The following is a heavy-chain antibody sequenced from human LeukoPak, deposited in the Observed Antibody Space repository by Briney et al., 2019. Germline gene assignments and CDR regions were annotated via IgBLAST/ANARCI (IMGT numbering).Heavy chain of an antibody. V-gene: IGHV4-59*11. Sequence: SETLSLTCTVSGGSITSHFWGWIRQPPGKGLGWIGYVFNGGSTNYNPSLKSRVTMSIDPSRDQFSLRLSSVTAADTAIYYCASRPAGSTWYGVFDYWSQGTLVTVSS. CDR3: ASRPAGSTWYGVFDY. D-gene: IGHD6-13*01. J-gene: IGHJ4*02. CDR1: GGSITSHF. CDR2: VFNGGST.